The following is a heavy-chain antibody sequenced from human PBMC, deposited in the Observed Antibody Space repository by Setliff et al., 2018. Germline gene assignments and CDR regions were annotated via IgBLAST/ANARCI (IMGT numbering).Heavy chain of an antibody. CDR3: ARPNGSGSPLFDP. CDR2: IYYSGST. Sequence: SETLSLTCAVSGYSISSSNWWGWIRQPPGKGLEWIGYIYYSGSTYYNPSLKSRVTMSVDTSKNQFSLKLSSVTAVDTAVYYCARPNGSGSPLFDPWGQGTLVTVSS. CDR1: GYSISSSNW. V-gene: IGHV4-28*01. J-gene: IGHJ5*02. D-gene: IGHD3-10*01.